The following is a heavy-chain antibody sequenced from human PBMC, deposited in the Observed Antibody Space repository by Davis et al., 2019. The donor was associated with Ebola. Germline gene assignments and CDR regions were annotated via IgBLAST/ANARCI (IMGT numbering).Heavy chain of an antibody. CDR2: IYHSGST. V-gene: IGHV4-4*02. CDR3: AELAAGTTYYYYMDV. D-gene: IGHD6-13*01. J-gene: IGHJ6*03. CDR1: GGSISSSNW. Sequence: PSGSLRLSCAVSGGSISSSNWWSWVRQPPGKGLEWIGEIYHSGSTNYNPSLKSRVTISVDKSKNQFSLKLSSVTAADTAVYYCAELAAGTTYYYYMDVWGKGTTVTVSS.